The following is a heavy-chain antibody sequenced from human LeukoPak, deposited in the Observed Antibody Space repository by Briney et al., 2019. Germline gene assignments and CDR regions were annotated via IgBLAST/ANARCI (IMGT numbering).Heavy chain of an antibody. D-gene: IGHD5-18*01. Sequence: GRSLRLSCAASGFTFSSYAMHWVRQAPGKGLEWVAVISYDGGNKYYADSVKGRFTISRDNSKNTLYLQMNSLRAEDTAVYYCARWGDGYFDYYYYYGMDVWGQGTTVTVSS. CDR1: GFTFSSYA. CDR3: ARWGDGYFDYYYYYGMDV. J-gene: IGHJ6*02. V-gene: IGHV3-30*04. CDR2: ISYDGGNK.